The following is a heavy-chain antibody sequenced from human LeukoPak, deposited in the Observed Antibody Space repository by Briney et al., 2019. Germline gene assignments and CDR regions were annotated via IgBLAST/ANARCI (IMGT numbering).Heavy chain of an antibody. D-gene: IGHD3-16*02. V-gene: IGHV3-74*01. CDR2: INPDGSNT. CDR1: GFTFSTSW. J-gene: IGHJ4*02. CDR3: TRGYIS. Sequence: GGSLRLSCAASGFTFSTSWMHWVRQVPGKGLMWVSHINPDGSNTAYADSVEGRFTVSRDSANNTLSLQMNSLRAEDTAVYYCTRGYISGGQGILVTVSS.